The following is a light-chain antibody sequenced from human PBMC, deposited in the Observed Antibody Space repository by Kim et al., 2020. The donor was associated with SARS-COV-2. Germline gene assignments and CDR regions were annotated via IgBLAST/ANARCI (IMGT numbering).Light chain of an antibody. J-gene: IGLJ2*01. Sequence: SSELTQDPAVSVALGQTVRITCQGDSLRTYYATWYQQKPGQAPILLIYGKNNRPSGIPDRFSGSTSGNTASLTITGTQVGDEADYYCNSRDSNNDVVFGG. CDR1: SLRTYY. CDR2: GKN. CDR3: NSRDSNNDVV. V-gene: IGLV3-19*01.